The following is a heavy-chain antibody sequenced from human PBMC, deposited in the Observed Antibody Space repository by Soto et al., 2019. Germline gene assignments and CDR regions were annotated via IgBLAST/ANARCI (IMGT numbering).Heavy chain of an antibody. CDR2: IYYSGST. CDR3: ARGNPNWNPELFDY. J-gene: IGHJ4*02. Sequence: PSETLSLTCTVSGGSVSSGSYYWSWIRQPPGKGLEWIGYIYYSGSTNYNPSLKSRVTISVDTSKNQFSLKLSSVTAADTAVYYCARGNPNWNPELFDYWGQGTLVTVSS. V-gene: IGHV4-61*01. D-gene: IGHD1-20*01. CDR1: GGSVSSGSYY.